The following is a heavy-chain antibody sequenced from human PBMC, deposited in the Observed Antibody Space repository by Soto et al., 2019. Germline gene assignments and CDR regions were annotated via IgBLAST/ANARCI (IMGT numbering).Heavy chain of an antibody. CDR1: GYTFTSYG. Sequence: GASVKVSCKASGYTFTSYGISWVRQAPGQGLERMGWISAYNGNTNYAQKLQGRVTMTTDTSTSTAYMELRSLRSDDTAVYYCARCGYCSGGSCYPDDAFDIWGQGTMVTVSS. CDR3: ARCGYCSGGSCYPDDAFDI. V-gene: IGHV1-18*01. D-gene: IGHD2-15*01. CDR2: ISAYNGNT. J-gene: IGHJ3*02.